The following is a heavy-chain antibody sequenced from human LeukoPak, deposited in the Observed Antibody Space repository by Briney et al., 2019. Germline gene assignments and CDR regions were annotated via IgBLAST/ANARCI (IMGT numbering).Heavy chain of an antibody. CDR3: ARVVEWIQHWYSDL. V-gene: IGHV1-8*01. CDR2: MNPNSGNT. Sequence: ASVKVSCKASGYTFTSYDINWVRQATGQGLEWMGWMNPNSGNTGYAQKFQGRVTMTRNTSISTAYMELSSLRSEDTAVYYCARVVEWIQHWYSDLWGRGTLVTVSS. D-gene: IGHD5-18*01. CDR1: GYTFTSYD. J-gene: IGHJ2*01.